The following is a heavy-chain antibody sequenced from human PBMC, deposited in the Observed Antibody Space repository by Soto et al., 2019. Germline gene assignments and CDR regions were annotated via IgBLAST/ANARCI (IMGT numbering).Heavy chain of an antibody. CDR3: ARDGNYDSSGYYYDYYYGMDV. D-gene: IGHD3-22*01. CDR2: ISYDGSNK. J-gene: IGHJ6*02. Sequence: QPGGSLRLSCAASGFTFSSYAMHWVRQALGKGLEWVAVISYDGSNKYYADSVKGRFTISRDNSKNTLYLQMNSLRAEDTAVYYCARDGNYDSSGYYYDYYYGMDVWGQGTTVTVSS. CDR1: GFTFSSYA. V-gene: IGHV3-30-3*01.